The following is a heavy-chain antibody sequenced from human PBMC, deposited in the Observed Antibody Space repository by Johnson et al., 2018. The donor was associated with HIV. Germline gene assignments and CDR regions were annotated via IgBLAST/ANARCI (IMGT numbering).Heavy chain of an antibody. CDR2: ISYDGSSK. CDR3: ARGITMIAVVKGDAFDI. CDR1: GFSFSYYA. V-gene: IGHV3-30*04. J-gene: IGHJ3*02. Sequence: QVQLVESGGGVVQPGRSLRLSCAASGFSFSYYAMHWVRQAPGKGLEWVAVISYDGSSKFYPNSLKGRFSISRDNSKNTVYLQMNSLRTEDTAVYYCARGITMIAVVKGDAFDIWGQGTMVTVSS. D-gene: IGHD3-22*01.